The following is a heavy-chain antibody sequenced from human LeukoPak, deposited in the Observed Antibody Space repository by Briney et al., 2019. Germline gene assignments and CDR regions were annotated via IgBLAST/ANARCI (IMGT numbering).Heavy chain of an antibody. Sequence: GGSLRLSCAVSGFTFSGYSMKWVRQAPGKGPQWVSYISSSTTTIYHADSVKGRFPVSRDNAKNSLYLQMDSLRVEDTAVYYCATDREDYDSSGYYLSHAFDIWGQGTMVTVSS. V-gene: IGHV3-48*01. D-gene: IGHD3-22*01. CDR1: GFTFSGYS. J-gene: IGHJ3*02. CDR3: ATDREDYDSSGYYLSHAFDI. CDR2: ISSSTTTI.